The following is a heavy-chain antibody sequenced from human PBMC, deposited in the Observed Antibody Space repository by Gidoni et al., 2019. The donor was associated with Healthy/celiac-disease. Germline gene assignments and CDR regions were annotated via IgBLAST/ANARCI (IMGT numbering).Heavy chain of an antibody. CDR1: GGSISSYY. D-gene: IGHD2-2*01. J-gene: IGHJ6*03. Sequence: QVQLQESGPGLVKPSEPLSLTCTVSGGSISSYYWSWLRQPPGKGLEWIGYIYYSGSTNYNPSLKSRVTISVDTSKNQFSLKLSSVTAADTAVYYCARLGVNIVVVPAAPTKNYYYMDVWGKGTTVTVSS. CDR2: IYYSGST. CDR3: ARLGVNIVVVPAAPTKNYYYMDV. V-gene: IGHV4-59*01.